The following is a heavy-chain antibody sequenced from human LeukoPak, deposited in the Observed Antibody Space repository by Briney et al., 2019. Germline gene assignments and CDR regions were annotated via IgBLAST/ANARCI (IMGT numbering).Heavy chain of an antibody. J-gene: IGHJ4*02. CDR1: GCSISSGGYY. Sequence: SQTLSLTCTVSGCSISSGGYYWSCIRQHPGKGLEWIGYIYYSGSTYYNPSLKSRVTISVDTSKNQFSLKLSSVTAADTAVYYCARSTTVTTYFDYWGQGTLVTVSS. CDR2: IYYSGST. D-gene: IGHD4-11*01. V-gene: IGHV4-31*03. CDR3: ARSTTVTTYFDY.